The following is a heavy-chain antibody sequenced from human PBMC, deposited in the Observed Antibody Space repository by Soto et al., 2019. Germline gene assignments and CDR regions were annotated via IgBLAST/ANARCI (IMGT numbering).Heavy chain of an antibody. J-gene: IGHJ5*02. V-gene: IGHV3-30*18. D-gene: IGHD3-22*01. CDR2: ISYDGSNK. CDR3: AKDLGYYYDSSGPNLFDP. Sequence: GGSLRLSCAASGFTFSSYVMHWVRQAPGKGLEWVAVISYDGSNKYYADSVKGRFTISRDNSKNTLYLQMNSLRAEDTAVYYCAKDLGYYYDSSGPNLFDPWGQGTLVTVYS. CDR1: GFTFSSYV.